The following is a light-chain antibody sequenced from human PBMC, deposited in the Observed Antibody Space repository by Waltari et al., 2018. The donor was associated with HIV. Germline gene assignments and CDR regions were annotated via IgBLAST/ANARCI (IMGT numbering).Light chain of an antibody. CDR1: SLRRNY. J-gene: IGLJ3*02. CDR2: DKN. CDR3: NSRDSSDNHLV. V-gene: IGLV3-19*01. Sequence: SSELTQDPAVSVALGPTARITCQGDSLRRNYASWYQQKPGQAPVPVIYDKNSRPSGIPDRFSGSSSRNTASLTITGAQAEDEADYYCNSRDSSDNHLVFGGGTKLTVL.